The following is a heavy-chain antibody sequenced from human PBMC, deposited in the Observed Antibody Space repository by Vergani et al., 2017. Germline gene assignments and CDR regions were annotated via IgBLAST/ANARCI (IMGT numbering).Heavy chain of an antibody. Sequence: EVQLVQSGAEVKKPGESLKISCKGSGYSFTSYWIGWVRQMPGKGLEWMGIIYPGDSDTQYSTSFQGQVTISADKSISTAYLQWSSLKASDTAMDYCARASTGGYSDGDDDAFDIWGQGTMVTVSS. CDR3: ARASTGGYSDGDDDAFDI. CDR1: GYSFTSYW. V-gene: IGHV5-51*01. D-gene: IGHD5-18*01. J-gene: IGHJ3*02. CDR2: IYPGDSDT.